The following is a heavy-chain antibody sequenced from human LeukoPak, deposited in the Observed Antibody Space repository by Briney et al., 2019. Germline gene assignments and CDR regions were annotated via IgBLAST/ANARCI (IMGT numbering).Heavy chain of an antibody. V-gene: IGHV3-23*01. J-gene: IGHJ4*02. CDR3: AKFWGAVGGNWRNFDC. CDR1: GFTFCTYA. D-gene: IGHD6-19*01. Sequence: GGSLRLSCAASGFTFCTYAMSWVRQAPGKGLEWVSVISGSASTTHYADSVKGRFTISRDNSKNMLYLQMNSLRGEDTAVYYCAKFWGAVGGNWRNFDCWGQGTLVTVSS. CDR2: ISGSASTT.